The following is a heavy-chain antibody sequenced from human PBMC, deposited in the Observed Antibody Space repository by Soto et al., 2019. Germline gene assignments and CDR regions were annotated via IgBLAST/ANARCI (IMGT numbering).Heavy chain of an antibody. CDR2: IWYDGSNK. CDR3: ARETSSVWYDFWCGYSAHDAFDI. Sequence: QVQLVESGGGVVQPGRSLRLSCGASGFTFSSYGMHWVRQAPGKGLEWVAVIWYDGSNKYYADSVKGRFTISRDNSKNTLYLQMNSLRAEDTAVYYCARETSSVWYDFWCGYSAHDAFDIWGQGTIVTVSS. J-gene: IGHJ3*02. V-gene: IGHV3-33*01. CDR1: GFTFSSYG. D-gene: IGHD3-3*01.